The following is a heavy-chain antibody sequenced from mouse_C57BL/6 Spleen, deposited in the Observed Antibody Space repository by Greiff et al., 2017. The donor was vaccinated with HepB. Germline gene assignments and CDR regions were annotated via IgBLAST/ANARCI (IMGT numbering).Heavy chain of an antibody. J-gene: IGHJ1*03. CDR3: ARGYYGSSPRYWYFDV. Sequence: EVQLVESGGGLVKPGGSLKLSCAASGFTFSSYAMSWVRQTPEKRLEWVATISDGGSYTYYPDNVKGRFTISRDNAKNNLYLQMSHLKSEDTAMYYCARGYYGSSPRYWYFDVWGTGTTVTVSS. D-gene: IGHD1-1*01. CDR1: GFTFSSYA. CDR2: ISDGGSYT. V-gene: IGHV5-4*01.